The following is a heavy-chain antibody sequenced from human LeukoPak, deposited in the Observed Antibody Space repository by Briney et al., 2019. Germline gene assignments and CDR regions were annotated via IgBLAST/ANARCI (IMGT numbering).Heavy chain of an antibody. J-gene: IGHJ3*02. CDR1: GFTFSSYS. Sequence: GGSLRLSCAASGFTFSSYSMNWVRQAPGKGLEWVSSISSSSSYIYYADSVKGRFTISRDNAKNSLYLQMNSLRAEDTAVYYCARVHQVGASRFDAFDIWGQGTMVTVSS. CDR3: ARVHQVGASRFDAFDI. CDR2: ISSSSSYI. V-gene: IGHV3-21*01. D-gene: IGHD1-26*01.